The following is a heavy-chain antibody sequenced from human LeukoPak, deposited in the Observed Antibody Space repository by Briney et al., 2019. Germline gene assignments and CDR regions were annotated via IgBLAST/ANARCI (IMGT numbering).Heavy chain of an antibody. J-gene: IGHJ5*02. CDR2: IKQDGSEK. V-gene: IGHV3-7*01. CDR3: ARSYCSSTSCSPWFDP. Sequence: PGPSLRLSCAASAFTFSSYWISWVRQAPGKGLEWVANIKQDGSEKYYVDSVKGRFTISRDNAKNSLYLQMNSLRAEDTAVYYYARSYCSSTSCSPWFDPWGQGTLVTVSS. CDR1: AFTFSSYW. D-gene: IGHD2-2*01.